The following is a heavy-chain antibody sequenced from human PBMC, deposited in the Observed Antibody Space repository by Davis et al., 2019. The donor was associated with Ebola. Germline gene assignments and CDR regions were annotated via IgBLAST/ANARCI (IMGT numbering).Heavy chain of an antibody. CDR1: GGSISSYY. CDR2: IYYSGST. Sequence: SETLSLTCTVSGGSISSYYWSWIRQPPGKGLEWIGYIYYSGSTNYNPSLKSRVTISVDTSKNQFSLKLSSVTAADTAVYYCARDLIILGGMDVWGQGTTVTVSS. D-gene: IGHD2-8*01. J-gene: IGHJ6*02. CDR3: ARDLIILGGMDV. V-gene: IGHV4-59*12.